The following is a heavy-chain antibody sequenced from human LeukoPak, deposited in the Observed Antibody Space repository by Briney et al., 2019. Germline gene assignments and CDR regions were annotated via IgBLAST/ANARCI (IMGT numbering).Heavy chain of an antibody. V-gene: IGHV3-49*03. Sequence: GGSLRLSCTASGFTFGDYAMSWFRQAPGKGLEWVGFIRSKAYGGTTEYAASVKGRFTISRDDSKSIAYLQMNSLKTEDTAVYYCARLGSYDYDRAFDIWGQGTMVTVSS. CDR1: GFTFGDYA. D-gene: IGHD3-22*01. CDR3: ARLGSYDYDRAFDI. CDR2: IRSKAYGGTT. J-gene: IGHJ3*02.